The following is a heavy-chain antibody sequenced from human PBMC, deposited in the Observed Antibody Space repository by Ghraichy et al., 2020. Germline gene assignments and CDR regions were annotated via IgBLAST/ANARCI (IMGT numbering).Heavy chain of an antibody. CDR3: ARGLYGSNWYAVDF. J-gene: IGHJ4*02. CDR1: GGSISSYY. V-gene: IGHV4-59*01. Sequence: TLSLTCTVSGGSISSYYWSWIRQPPGMGLEWIGYIYYSGNTNHNPSLKSRVAISRDTSKTQFSLRLTSVTAADTAVYYCARGLYGSNWYAVDFWGQGTLVTVSS. D-gene: IGHD6-13*01. CDR2: IYYSGNT.